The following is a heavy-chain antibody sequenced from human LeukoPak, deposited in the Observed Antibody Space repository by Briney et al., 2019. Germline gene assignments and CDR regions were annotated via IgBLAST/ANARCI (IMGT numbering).Heavy chain of an antibody. J-gene: IGHJ5*02. V-gene: IGHV1-8*01. CDR1: GYTFTSYD. Sequence: ASVKVSCKASGYTFTSYDINWVRQATGQGLERMGWMNPNSGNTGYAQKFQGRVTMTRDMSTTTVYMELSSLRSEDTAVFYCARAMDSSGYYSWFDPWGQGTLVTVSS. D-gene: IGHD3-22*01. CDR3: ARAMDSSGYYSWFDP. CDR2: MNPNSGNT.